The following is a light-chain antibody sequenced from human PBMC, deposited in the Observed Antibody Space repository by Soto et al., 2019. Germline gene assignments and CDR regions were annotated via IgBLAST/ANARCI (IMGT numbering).Light chain of an antibody. J-gene: IGLJ2*01. V-gene: IGLV2-23*02. CDR2: EVS. Sequence: QSALTQPASVSGSPGQSITISCTGTSSDVGSYNLVSWYQQHPGKAPKLMIYEVSKRPSGVSNRFSGSKSGNTASLTISGLQAEDEDDYYCCSHAGSSTGVVFGGGTKLTVL. CDR1: SSDVGSYNL. CDR3: CSHAGSSTGVV.